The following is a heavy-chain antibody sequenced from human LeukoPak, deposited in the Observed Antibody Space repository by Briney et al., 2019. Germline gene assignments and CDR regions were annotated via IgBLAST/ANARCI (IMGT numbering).Heavy chain of an antibody. J-gene: IGHJ6*02. V-gene: IGHV3-30*04. D-gene: IGHD6-6*01. Sequence: GRSLRLSCAASGFTFSSYAMHWVRQAPGKGLEWVAVISYDGSNKYYADSVKGRFTISRDNSKNTLYLQMNSLRAEDTAVYYCARDGSSGYYYYYCMDVWGQGTTVTVSS. CDR3: ARDGSSGYYYYYCMDV. CDR2: ISYDGSNK. CDR1: GFTFSSYA.